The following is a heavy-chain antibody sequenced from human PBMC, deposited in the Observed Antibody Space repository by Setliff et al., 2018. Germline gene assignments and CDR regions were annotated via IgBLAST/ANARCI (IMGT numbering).Heavy chain of an antibody. J-gene: IGHJ3*02. D-gene: IGHD4-17*01. CDR1: GGSISSGGYY. Sequence: PSETLSLTCTVSGGSISSGGYYWSWIRQHPGKGLEWIGYIYYSGNTYYNPSLKSRVTISVDTSKNQFSLKLSSVTAADTAVYYCARDPLTTGRRRAFDIWGQGTMVTVS. V-gene: IGHV4-31*03. CDR3: ARDPLTTGRRRAFDI. CDR2: IYYSGNT.